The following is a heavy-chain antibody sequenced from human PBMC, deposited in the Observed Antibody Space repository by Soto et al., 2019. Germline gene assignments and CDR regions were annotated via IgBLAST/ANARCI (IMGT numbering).Heavy chain of an antibody. J-gene: IGHJ6*02. CDR3: ARGLGGRMDD. CDR1: GTIFSSYT. CDR2: IIPILGET. Sequence: QVQLVQSGAEVKKPGSSVRVSCKASGTIFSSYTISWVRQAPGQGLEWMGRIIPILGETNSAQKFQGRVTLTXARSTNTPYMQLTSLRLEDTAVYYCARGLGGRMDDWGQGTTVTVSS. V-gene: IGHV1-69*08. D-gene: IGHD3-16*01.